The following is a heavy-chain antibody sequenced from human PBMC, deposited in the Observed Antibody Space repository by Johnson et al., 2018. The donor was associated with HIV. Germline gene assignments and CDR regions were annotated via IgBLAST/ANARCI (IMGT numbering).Heavy chain of an antibody. CDR3: ARDLGSSGYDAFDI. D-gene: IGHD3-22*01. CDR1: GFTFDDYA. Sequence: VQLVESGGGLVQPGRSLRLSCAASGFTFDDYAMHWVRQAPGKGLEWVSGISWNGGSTGYADSVKGRFTISRDNAKNSLYLQMNSLRAEDTAVYYCARDLGSSGYDAFDIWGQGTMVTVSS. J-gene: IGHJ3*02. CDR2: ISWNGGST. V-gene: IGHV3-9*01.